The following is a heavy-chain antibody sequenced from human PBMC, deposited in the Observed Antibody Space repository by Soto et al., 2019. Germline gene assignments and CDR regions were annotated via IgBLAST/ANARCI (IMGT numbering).Heavy chain of an antibody. D-gene: IGHD3-16*01. Sequence: EVQLLESGGGLARPGGSLRLSCVASGFTFSDYAMTWVRQAPGKGLEWVATISATGGNIEYTDSLKGRVTISRDNSKNALYLQLNGLTSDDTAVHYCAKVAGGLGYFDLWGRGTLVTVSS. CDR3: AKVAGGLGYFDL. J-gene: IGHJ2*01. CDR2: ISATGGNI. V-gene: IGHV3-23*01. CDR1: GFTFSDYA.